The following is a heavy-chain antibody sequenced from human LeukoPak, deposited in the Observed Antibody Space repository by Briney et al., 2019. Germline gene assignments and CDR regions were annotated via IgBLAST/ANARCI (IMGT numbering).Heavy chain of an antibody. Sequence: SETLSLTCTVSGVSISSSSYYWGWLRQPSGKGLEWIGSIYYSGSTYYNPSLKSRVTISVDTPENQFSLNLSSVTAADTAVYYCARHNGWYEPFDYWGQGTLVTVSS. V-gene: IGHV4-39*01. CDR1: GVSISSSSYY. J-gene: IGHJ4*02. D-gene: IGHD6-19*01. CDR2: IYYSGST. CDR3: ARHNGWYEPFDY.